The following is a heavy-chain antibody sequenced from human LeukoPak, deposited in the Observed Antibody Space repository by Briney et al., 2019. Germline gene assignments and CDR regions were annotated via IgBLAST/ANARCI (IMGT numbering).Heavy chain of an antibody. J-gene: IGHJ5*02. CDR1: GYTFTSYG. CDR3: ARDYTPTYYYDSSQLPTFDP. Sequence: ASVKVSCKASGYTFTSYGISWVRQAPGQGLEWMGWSSAYNGNTNYAQKLQGRVTMTTDTSTSTAYMELRSLRSDDTAVYYCARDYTPTYYYDSSQLPTFDPWGQGTLVTVSS. V-gene: IGHV1-18*01. CDR2: SSAYNGNT. D-gene: IGHD3-22*01.